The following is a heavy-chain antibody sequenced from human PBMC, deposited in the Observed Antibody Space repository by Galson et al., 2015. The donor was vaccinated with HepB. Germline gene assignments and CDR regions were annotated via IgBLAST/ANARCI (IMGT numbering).Heavy chain of an antibody. J-gene: IGHJ4*02. CDR1: GGTFSSYA. V-gene: IGHV1-69*13. Sequence: SVKVSCKASGGTFSSYAISWVRQAPGQGLEWMGGIIPIFGTANYAQKFQGRVTITADESTSTAYMELSSLRSEDTAVYYCARSPLTYYYDSSGYYYADYWGQGTLVTVSS. D-gene: IGHD3-22*01. CDR2: IIPIFGTA. CDR3: ARSPLTYYYDSSGYYYADY.